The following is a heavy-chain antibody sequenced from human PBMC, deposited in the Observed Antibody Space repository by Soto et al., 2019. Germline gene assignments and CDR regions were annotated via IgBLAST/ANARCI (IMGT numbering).Heavy chain of an antibody. D-gene: IGHD3-22*01. Sequence: QVQLQESGPGLVKPSETLSLTCSVSGGSVSNASLYWTWIRQAPGTGLEYIGYIFYTGVTNYNPSLSSRVTISLDTSKNHFSLRLNSMTAADTAVYYCVRVIDSSWYADLWCRGTLVTVSS. CDR1: GGSVSNASLY. CDR2: IFYTGVT. V-gene: IGHV4-61*03. J-gene: IGHJ2*01. CDR3: VRVIDSSWYADL.